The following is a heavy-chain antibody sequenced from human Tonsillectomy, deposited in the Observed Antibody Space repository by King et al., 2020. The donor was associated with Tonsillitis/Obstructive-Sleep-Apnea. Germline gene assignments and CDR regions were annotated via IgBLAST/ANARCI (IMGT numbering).Heavy chain of an antibody. V-gene: IGHV4-59*08. CDR2: IYYSGST. J-gene: IGHJ3*02. CDR1: GGSISSYY. Sequence: QLQESGPGLVKPSETLSLTCTVSGGSISSYYWSWIRQPPGKGLEWNGYIYYSGSTNYNPSLKSRVTISVDTSKNQFSLKLSSVTAADTAVYYCARGFGVVIIDAFDIWGQGTMVTVSS. D-gene: IGHD3-3*01. CDR3: ARGFGVVIIDAFDI.